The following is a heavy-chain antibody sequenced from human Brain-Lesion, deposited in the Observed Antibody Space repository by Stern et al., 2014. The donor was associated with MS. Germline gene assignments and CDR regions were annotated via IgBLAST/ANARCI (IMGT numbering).Heavy chain of an antibody. J-gene: IGHJ4*02. CDR3: AKLWLGELPESPFDY. CDR2: IYYRGST. CDR1: GGSISSSSYY. V-gene: IGHV4-39*01. Sequence: VQLVESGPGLVKPSETLSLTCTVSGGSISSSSYYWGWIRQPPGKGLEWIGSIYYRGSTYYNPSLKSRVTISMDTSQDQFSLRLSSLTAADTAVYFCAKLWLGELPESPFDYWGQGTLVTVSS. D-gene: IGHD3-10*01.